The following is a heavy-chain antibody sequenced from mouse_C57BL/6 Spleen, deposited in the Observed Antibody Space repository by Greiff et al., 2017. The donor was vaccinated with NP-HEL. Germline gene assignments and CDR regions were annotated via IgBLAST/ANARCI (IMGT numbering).Heavy chain of an antibody. D-gene: IGHD1-1*01. CDR3: AKTTVVGERYFDV. J-gene: IGHJ1*03. CDR2: VYPYNGGT. Sequence: VQLQQSGPVLVKPGPSVKISCKASGFTFTDYYMHWVKQSHGKSLEWIGLVYPYNGGTSYNQKFKGKATLTVDTSSSTAYMELNSLTSEDSAVYYCAKTTVVGERYFDVWGTGTTVTVSS. CDR1: GFTFTDYY. V-gene: IGHV1-36*01.